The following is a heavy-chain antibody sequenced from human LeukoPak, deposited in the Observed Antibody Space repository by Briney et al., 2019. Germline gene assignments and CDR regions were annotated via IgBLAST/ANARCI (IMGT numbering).Heavy chain of an antibody. CDR3: ARDLFITTNREYYYYMDV. CDR2: ISSNGGST. CDR1: GFTFNRYT. J-gene: IGHJ6*03. Sequence: PGGSLRLSCAASGFTFNRYTMHRVRQAPGKGLEYVSGISSNGGSTYYANSVKGRFTISRDNSKNTLYLQMGSLRTGDMAVYYCARDLFITTNREYYYYMDVWGKGTTVTVSS. D-gene: IGHD3-22*01. V-gene: IGHV3-64*01.